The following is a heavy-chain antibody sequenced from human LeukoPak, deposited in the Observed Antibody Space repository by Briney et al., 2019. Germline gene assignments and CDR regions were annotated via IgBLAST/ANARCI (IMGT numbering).Heavy chain of an antibody. CDR1: GGSISSSSYY. Sequence: SETLSLTCTVSGGSISSSSYYWGWIRQPPGKGLEWIGSIYYSGSTYYNPSLKSRVTISVDTSKNQFSLKLSSVTAADTAVYYCAVGLGTFDHWGQGTLVTVSS. CDR2: IYYSGST. J-gene: IGHJ4*02. CDR3: AVGLGTFDH. D-gene: IGHD7-27*01. V-gene: IGHV4-39*01.